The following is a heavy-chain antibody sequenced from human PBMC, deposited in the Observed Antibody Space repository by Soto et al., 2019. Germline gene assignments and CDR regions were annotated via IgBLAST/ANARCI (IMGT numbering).Heavy chain of an antibody. D-gene: IGHD3-16*01. CDR1: GFTFWNFA. CDR2: VNDRGGST. V-gene: IGHV3-23*01. Sequence: EVQLLESGGGLVQPGGSLRLSCSTSGFTFWNFAMAWARQGPGKGLKWVSTVNDRGGSTYYADSVKGRFTISRDDSENTLHLQMSSLRTDDTAIYYCARWGSGTNFYYHYAMDVWGQGTTVTVSS. J-gene: IGHJ6*02. CDR3: ARWGSGTNFYYHYAMDV.